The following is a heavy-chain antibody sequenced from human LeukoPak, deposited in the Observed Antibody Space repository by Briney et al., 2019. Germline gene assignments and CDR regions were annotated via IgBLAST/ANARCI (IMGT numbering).Heavy chain of an antibody. J-gene: IGHJ4*02. V-gene: IGHV3-23*01. CDR3: AKGTGGSWYRFDY. Sequence: GGSLRLSCAASGFTFSSNAMSWVRQAPGKGLEWVSAISGNSGSTYYADSVKGRFTISRDNSRSTLYLQMNSLRAEDTAVYYCAKGTGGSWYRFDYWGQGTLVTVSS. D-gene: IGHD6-13*01. CDR2: ISGNSGST. CDR1: GFTFSSNA.